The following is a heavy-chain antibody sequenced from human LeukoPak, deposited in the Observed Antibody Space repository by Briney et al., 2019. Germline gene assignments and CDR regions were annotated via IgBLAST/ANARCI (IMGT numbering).Heavy chain of an antibody. CDR1: GFTFSSYA. D-gene: IGHD1-1*01. V-gene: IGHV3-30-3*01. J-gene: IGHJ6*02. CDR3: ASGTLEDLRMDV. Sequence: GGSLRLSCAASGFTFSSYAMHWVRQAPGKGLEWVAVISYDGSNKYYADSVKGRFTISRDNSKNTLYLQMNSLRAEDTAVYYCASGTLEDLRMDVWGQGTTVTVSS. CDR2: ISYDGSNK.